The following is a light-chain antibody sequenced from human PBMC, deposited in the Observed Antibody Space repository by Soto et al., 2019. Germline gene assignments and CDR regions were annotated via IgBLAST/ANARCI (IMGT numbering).Light chain of an antibody. J-gene: IGKJ1*01. CDR1: QSISSG. Sequence: DIQMTQSPSTLSASVGDRVTITCRASQSISSGLAWYQQKPGKAPKLLIYKASSLESGVPSRFSGSGSGTEFTLTISSLQPDDFATYYCQQYNRPVTFGQGTKVEIK. CDR3: QQYNRPVT. CDR2: KAS. V-gene: IGKV1-5*03.